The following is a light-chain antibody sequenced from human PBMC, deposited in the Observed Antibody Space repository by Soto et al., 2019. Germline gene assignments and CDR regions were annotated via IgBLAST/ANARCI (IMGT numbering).Light chain of an antibody. CDR2: GAS. V-gene: IGKV3-20*01. CDR1: QSVSSSY. Sequence: EIVLTQSPGTLSLSPGERATLSCRASQSVSSSYLAWYQQKPGQAPRLLIYGASSSATGIPDRFRGSGSGTYSTLTISRLEPEDFAVYYCQQYGSSPPWPFGQGTKVEIK. CDR3: QQYGSSPPWP. J-gene: IGKJ1*01.